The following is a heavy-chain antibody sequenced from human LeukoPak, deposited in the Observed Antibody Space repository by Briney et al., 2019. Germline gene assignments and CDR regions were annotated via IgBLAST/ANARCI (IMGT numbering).Heavy chain of an antibody. D-gene: IGHD6-19*01. Sequence: PGRSLRLSCAASGFTFSSYAMHWVRQAPGKGLEWVAVISYDGSNKYYADSVKGRFTISRDNSKNTLYLQMNSLRAEDTAVYYCARSREQWLPHDAFDIWGQGAMVTVSS. CDR3: ARSREQWLPHDAFDI. J-gene: IGHJ3*02. CDR1: GFTFSSYA. CDR2: ISYDGSNK. V-gene: IGHV3-30-3*01.